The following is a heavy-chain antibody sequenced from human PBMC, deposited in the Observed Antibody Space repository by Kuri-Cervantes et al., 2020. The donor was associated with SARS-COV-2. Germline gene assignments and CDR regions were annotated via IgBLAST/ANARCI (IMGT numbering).Heavy chain of an antibody. J-gene: IGHJ4*02. CDR1: GYTFTGYY. Sequence: ASVKVSCKASGYTFTGYYMHWVRQAPGQGLKWMGWINPNSGGTNYAQKFQGRVTMTRGTSISTAYMELSRLRSDDTAVYYCAVEYSSSSGHQGDDYWGQGTLVTVSS. CDR2: INPNSGGT. D-gene: IGHD6-6*01. CDR3: AVEYSSSSGHQGDDY. V-gene: IGHV1-2*02.